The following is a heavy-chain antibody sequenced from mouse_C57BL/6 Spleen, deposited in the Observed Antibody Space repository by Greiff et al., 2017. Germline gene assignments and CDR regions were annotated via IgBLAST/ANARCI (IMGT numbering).Heavy chain of an antibody. Sequence: QVQLQQPGAELVMPGASVKLSCKASGHTFTSYWLHWVKQRPGQGLEWIGEIDPSDSYTNYNQKFKGKSTLTVDKSSSTAYMQLSSLTSEDSAVYYCARAYGNYPLDYWCQGTTLTVSS. CDR3: ARAYGNYPLDY. CDR2: IDPSDSYT. D-gene: IGHD2-1*01. J-gene: IGHJ2*01. V-gene: IGHV1-69*01. CDR1: GHTFTSYW.